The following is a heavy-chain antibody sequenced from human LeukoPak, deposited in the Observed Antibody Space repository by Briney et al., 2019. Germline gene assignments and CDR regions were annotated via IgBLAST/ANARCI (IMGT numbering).Heavy chain of an antibody. CDR3: VRDQSRGAFDI. CDR2: VFYTGTT. J-gene: IGHJ3*02. D-gene: IGHD3-10*01. Sequence: SETLSLTCTVSGGSISSSSYYWAWIRQPPGEGLEWIGNVFYTGTTYYNPSLESRVTIFVDTSTNQFSLTLKSVTAADTAVYYCVRDQSRGAFDIWGQGTMVTVSS. CDR1: GGSISSSSYY. V-gene: IGHV4-39*07.